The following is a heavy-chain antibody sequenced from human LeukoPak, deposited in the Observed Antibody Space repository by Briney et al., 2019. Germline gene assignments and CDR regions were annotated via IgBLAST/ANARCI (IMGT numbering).Heavy chain of an antibody. CDR2: IYSGGST. Sequence: GGSLRLSCAASGFTVSSNYMSWVRQAPGKGLELVSVIYSGGSTYYADSVKGRFTISRDNSKNTLYLQMNSLRAEDTAVYYCARDTPHGYYYYYGMDVWGQGTTVTVSS. V-gene: IGHV3-66*01. J-gene: IGHJ6*02. CDR3: ARDTPHGYYYYYGMDV. CDR1: GFTVSSNY.